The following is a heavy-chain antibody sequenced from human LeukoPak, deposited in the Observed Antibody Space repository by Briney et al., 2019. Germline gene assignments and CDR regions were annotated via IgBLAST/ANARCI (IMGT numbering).Heavy chain of an antibody. CDR3: ARDSSGWAFDP. V-gene: IGHV3-74*01. D-gene: IGHD6-19*01. CDR1: GFTFGSYW. Sequence: PGGSLRLSCAASGFTFGSYWMHWVRQAPGKGLVWVSRINSDGSSTSYADSVKGRFTISRDNAKNTLYLQMNSLRAEDTAVYYCARDSSGWAFDPWGQGTLVTVSS. J-gene: IGHJ5*02. CDR2: INSDGSST.